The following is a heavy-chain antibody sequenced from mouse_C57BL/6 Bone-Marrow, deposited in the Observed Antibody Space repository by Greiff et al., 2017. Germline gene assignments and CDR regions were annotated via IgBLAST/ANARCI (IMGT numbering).Heavy chain of an antibody. J-gene: IGHJ1*03. CDR3: ARTRKNGFDV. V-gene: IGHV1-64*01. Sequence: QVQLQQPGAELVKPGASVKLSCKASGYTFTSYWMHWVKQRPGQGLEWIGMIHPNSGSTNYNEQFKSKATRPADKYSSTAYMQLSSLTSEDAAVYYCARTRKNGFDVWGTGTTVTVSS. CDR1: GYTFTSYW. CDR2: IHPNSGST.